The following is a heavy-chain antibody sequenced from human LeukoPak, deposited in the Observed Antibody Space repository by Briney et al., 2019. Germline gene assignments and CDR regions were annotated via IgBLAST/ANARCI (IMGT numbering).Heavy chain of an antibody. CDR3: ARRAAAAGNMWYFDL. J-gene: IGHJ2*01. D-gene: IGHD6-13*01. Sequence: PSETLSLTCTVSGGSISSYYWSWIRQPPGKGLEYIGYMYYSGSTNYNPSLKSRVTISVDTSKNQFSLKLSSVTAADTAVYYCARRAAAAGNMWYFDLWGRGTLVTVSS. V-gene: IGHV4-59*08. CDR1: GGSISSYY. CDR2: MYYSGST.